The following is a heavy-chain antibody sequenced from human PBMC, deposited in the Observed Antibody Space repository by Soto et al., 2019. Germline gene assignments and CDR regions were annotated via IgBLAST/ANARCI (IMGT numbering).Heavy chain of an antibody. J-gene: IGHJ4*02. CDR3: AKAGTSVTSSHEALDY. V-gene: IGHV3-30*18. D-gene: IGHD4-17*01. CDR1: GFTLANNA. CDR2: TSYDDRHK. Sequence: ESVGGVVQPGGLRESSGQASGFTLANNAFTGFRQAQGKGRGWLAATSYDDRHKYYSNYLRGRLTISRSNSDNTLYLQVDNLTPEDTAIYFCAKAGTSVTSSHEALDYWGQGTVVTVSS.